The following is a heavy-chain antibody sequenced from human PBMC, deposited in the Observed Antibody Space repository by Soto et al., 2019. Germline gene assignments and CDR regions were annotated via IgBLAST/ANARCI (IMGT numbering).Heavy chain of an antibody. V-gene: IGHV3-23*01. CDR1: GFTFSGYG. Sequence: EVQLLESGGGLVQPGGSLRLSCAASGFTFSGYGMSWVRQAPGKGLEWVSTISGSGGNTYYADSVKGRFTISRDNSKNTRYLQMYSLRDEDTAEYFCANERSSGDQGRLRFDPWGQVTLGTVSS. J-gene: IGHJ5*02. CDR3: ANERSSGDQGRLRFDP. D-gene: IGHD3-22*01. CDR2: ISGSGGNT.